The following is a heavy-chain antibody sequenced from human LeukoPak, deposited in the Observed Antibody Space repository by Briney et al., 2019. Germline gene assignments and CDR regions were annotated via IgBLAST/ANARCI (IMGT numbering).Heavy chain of an antibody. Sequence: PGGSLRLSCAASGFTFSSYWMNWARQAPGKGLEWVASINHNGNVNYYVDSVKGRFTISRDNAKNSLYLQMSNLRAEDTAVYFCARDLLDYWGQGTLVTVSS. V-gene: IGHV3-7*03. J-gene: IGHJ4*02. CDR2: INHNGNVN. CDR3: ARDLLDY. CDR1: GFTFSSYW.